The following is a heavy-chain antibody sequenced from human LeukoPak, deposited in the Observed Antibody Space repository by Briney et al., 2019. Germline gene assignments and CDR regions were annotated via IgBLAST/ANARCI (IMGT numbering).Heavy chain of an antibody. CDR2: IYYSGST. J-gene: IGHJ4*02. Sequence: SETLSLTCTVSGGSISSYYWSWIRQPPGKGLEWIGYIYYSGSTNYNPSLKSRVTISVDTSKNQFSLKLSSVTAADTAVYYCARVRRGDYWFGELLSSTFDYWGQGTLVTVSS. CDR1: GGSISSYY. D-gene: IGHD3-10*01. V-gene: IGHV4-59*01. CDR3: ARVRRGDYWFGELLSSTFDY.